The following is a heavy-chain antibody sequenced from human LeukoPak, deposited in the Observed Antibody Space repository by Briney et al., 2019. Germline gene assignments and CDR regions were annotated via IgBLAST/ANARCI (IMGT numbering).Heavy chain of an antibody. J-gene: IGHJ6*02. Sequence: SETLSLTCTVSGGSISGYFWSWIRQTPGKGLQWIGCIYYSGSTNYNPSLKSRVTISIDTSKSQFSLKVSSVTAADTAVYYCVRLGRYYYGMDVWGQGTTVTVSS. CDR1: GGSISGYF. V-gene: IGHV4-59*08. CDR3: VRLGRYYYGMDV. D-gene: IGHD1-26*01. CDR2: IYYSGST.